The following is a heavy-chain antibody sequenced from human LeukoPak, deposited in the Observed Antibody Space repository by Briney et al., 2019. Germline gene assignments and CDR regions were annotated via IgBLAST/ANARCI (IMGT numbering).Heavy chain of an antibody. CDR1: GFTVSSNF. V-gene: IGHV3-53*01. Sequence: GGSLRLSCAASGFTVSSNFMTWVRQAPGKGLEWVSVIYSGGSTYYTDSVKGRFTISRDNSKNTVYLQMNSLRAEDTAVYYCARDRNYYGGNSGCDYWGQGTLVTVSS. CDR3: ARDRNYYGGNSGCDY. J-gene: IGHJ4*02. D-gene: IGHD4-23*01. CDR2: IYSGGST.